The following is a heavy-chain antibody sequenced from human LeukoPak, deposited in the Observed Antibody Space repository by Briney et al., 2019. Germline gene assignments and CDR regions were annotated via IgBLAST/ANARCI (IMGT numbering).Heavy chain of an antibody. CDR3: VGVRWFGGSNWFDP. CDR1: GFTFSTSA. CDR2: ISSNGGST. J-gene: IGHJ5*02. V-gene: IGHV3-64D*09. D-gene: IGHD3-10*01. Sequence: GGSLRLSCSASGFTFSTSAMHWVRQAPGKGLEYVSGISSNGGSTYYADSVKGRFTISRDNSKNTLHLQMSSLTAEDTAVYYCVGVRWFGGSNWFDPWSQGTLVTVSS.